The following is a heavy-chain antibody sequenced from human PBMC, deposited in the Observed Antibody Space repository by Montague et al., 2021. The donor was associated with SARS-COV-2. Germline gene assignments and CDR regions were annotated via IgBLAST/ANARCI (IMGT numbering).Heavy chain of an antibody. D-gene: IGHD3-10*01. Sequence: SETLSLTCSVSGGSISSYYWSWIRQSPGKGLEWIGYIFHSGITDCNPSLKSRVTISVDMSKNQFSLQLNSVTAADSAVYYCAGGYGSGSYSSWGQGTLVTVSS. CDR2: IFHSGIT. V-gene: IGHV4-59*13. CDR3: AGGYGSGSYSS. CDR1: GGSISSYY. J-gene: IGHJ4*02.